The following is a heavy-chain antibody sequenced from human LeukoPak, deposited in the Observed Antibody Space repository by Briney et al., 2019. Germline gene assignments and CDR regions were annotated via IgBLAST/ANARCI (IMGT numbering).Heavy chain of an antibody. CDR1: GYTFTGYY. J-gene: IGHJ4*02. D-gene: IGHD6-13*01. CDR3: ARALAGPYSSRTHDY. V-gene: IGHV7-4-1*02. Sequence: ASVKVSCKASGYTFTGYYMHWVRQAPGQGLEWMGWINTNTGNPTYAQGFTGRFVFSLDTSVSTAYLQISSLKAEDTAVYYCARALAGPYSSRTHDYWGQGTLVTVSS. CDR2: INTNTGNP.